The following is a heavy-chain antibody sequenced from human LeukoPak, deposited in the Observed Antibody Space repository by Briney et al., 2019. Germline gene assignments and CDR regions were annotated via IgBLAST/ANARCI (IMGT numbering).Heavy chain of an antibody. J-gene: IGHJ4*02. V-gene: IGHV3-23*01. CDR3: AKNAGYSYGLYYFDY. Sequence: PGGSLRLSCAASGSTFSTYIMNWVRQAPGKGLEWVSSLIASGSTTYYADSVKGRFTISRDNSKNTVHLQMDSLRAEDSAVYYCAKNAGYSYGLYYFDYWGQGTLVTVSS. D-gene: IGHD5-18*01. CDR1: GSTFSTYI. CDR2: LIASGSTT.